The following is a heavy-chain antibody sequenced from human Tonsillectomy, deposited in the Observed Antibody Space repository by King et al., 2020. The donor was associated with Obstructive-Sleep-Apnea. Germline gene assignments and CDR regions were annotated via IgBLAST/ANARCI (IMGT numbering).Heavy chain of an antibody. CDR2: ISERGST. D-gene: IGHD1-26*01. CDR3: ARNGYYCLDS. J-gene: IGHJ4*02. CDR1: GGSITIPDW. V-gene: IGHV4-4*02. Sequence: VQLQESGPGLVEPSGTLSLTCIVSGGSITIPDWWSWVRQPPGKGLEWIGEISERGSTNYNSSLKSRVTILLDKSKLQISLKLTSVTDADTAVYFCARNGYYCLDSWGQGTLVTVSS.